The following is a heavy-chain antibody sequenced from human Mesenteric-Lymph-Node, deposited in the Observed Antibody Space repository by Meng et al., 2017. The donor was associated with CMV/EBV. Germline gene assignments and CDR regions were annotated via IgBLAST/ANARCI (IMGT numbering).Heavy chain of an antibody. Sequence: GESLKISCAASGFTFSNYAMTWVRQVPGKGLEWVSSISSSSSYIYYADSVKGRFTISRDNAKNSLYLQMNSLRAEDTAVYYCARGGPRAYFDYWGQGTLVTVSS. V-gene: IGHV3-21*01. D-gene: IGHD3-16*01. J-gene: IGHJ4*02. CDR3: ARGGPRAYFDY. CDR2: ISSSSSYI. CDR1: GFTFSNYA.